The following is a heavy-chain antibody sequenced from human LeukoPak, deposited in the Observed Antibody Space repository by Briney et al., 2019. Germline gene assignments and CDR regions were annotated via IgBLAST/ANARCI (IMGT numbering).Heavy chain of an antibody. CDR3: ARDLRGVFDF. CDR1: GFTFSTYG. J-gene: IGHJ4*02. CDR2: IWHDGSHK. Sequence: GGSLRLSCAASGFTFSTYGMHWVRQAPGKGLEWITVIWHDGSHKDYADSVKGRFTISRDNAKTSVYLQMNSLRVEDTAVYYCARDLRGVFDFWGQGTLVTVAS. D-gene: IGHD3-10*01. V-gene: IGHV3-33*01.